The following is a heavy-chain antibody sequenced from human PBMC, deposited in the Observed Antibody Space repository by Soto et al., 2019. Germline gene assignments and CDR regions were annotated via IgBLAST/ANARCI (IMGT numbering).Heavy chain of an antibody. CDR2: INHSGRT. J-gene: IGHJ6*02. CDR1: GGSFSGYY. Sequence: QVQLQQWGAGLLKPSETLSLTCAVYGGSFSGYYWSWIRQPPGKGLEWIGDINHSGRTNYNPSLKSRVPMSIVMSKNQFSLRLTSVTAADTAVYYCARGLRGVIITSYYFVMDVWGQGTTVIVSS. D-gene: IGHD3-10*01. CDR3: ARGLRGVIITSYYFVMDV. V-gene: IGHV4-34*02.